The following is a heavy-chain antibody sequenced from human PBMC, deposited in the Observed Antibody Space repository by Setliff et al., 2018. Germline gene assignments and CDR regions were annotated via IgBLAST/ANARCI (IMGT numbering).Heavy chain of an antibody. CDR3: RQAVVGRDVFDV. CDR2: IYQSGNT. J-gene: IGHJ3*01. CDR1: GYSISSGFS. V-gene: IGHV4-38-2*01. Sequence: PSETLSLTCAVSGYSISSGFSWVWIRQSPGKGLQWIGKIYQSGNTYYNPSLESRVTISVDTSKKEFSLTLTSVTAADTALYYCRQAVVGRDVFDVWGQGTMVTVSS. D-gene: IGHD1-1*01.